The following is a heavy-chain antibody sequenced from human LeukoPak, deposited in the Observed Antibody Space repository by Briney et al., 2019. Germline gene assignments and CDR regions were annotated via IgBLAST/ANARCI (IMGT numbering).Heavy chain of an antibody. Sequence: SVKVSCKASGGTFSSYAISWLRQAPGQGLEWMGRIIPIFGTANYAQKFQGRVTITTDESTSTAYMELSSLRSEDTAVYYCAREGPYYYDSSGYYGYYFDYWGQGTLVTVSS. J-gene: IGHJ4*02. CDR2: IIPIFGTA. CDR3: AREGPYYYDSSGYYGYYFDY. CDR1: GGTFSSYA. D-gene: IGHD3-22*01. V-gene: IGHV1-69*05.